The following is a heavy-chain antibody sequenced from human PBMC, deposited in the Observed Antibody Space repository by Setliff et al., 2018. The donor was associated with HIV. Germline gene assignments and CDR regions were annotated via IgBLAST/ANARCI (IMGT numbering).Heavy chain of an antibody. CDR3: ARGFYAIAAADDALDI. CDR2: INQSGST. V-gene: IGHV4-59*01. J-gene: IGHJ3*02. Sequence: SETLSLTCSVSGGSINNYYWSWIRQPPGKGLEWLGYINQSGSTNYNSSLKSRVTISVDTSNNQFSLDLSSMTAADTAMYYCARGFYAIAAADDALDIWGQGTMVTVS. CDR1: GGSINNYY. D-gene: IGHD6-13*01.